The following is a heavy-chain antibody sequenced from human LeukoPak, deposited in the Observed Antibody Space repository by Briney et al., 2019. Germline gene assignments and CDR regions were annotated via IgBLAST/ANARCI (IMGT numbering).Heavy chain of an antibody. J-gene: IGHJ5*02. CDR1: GYTFTSYY. CDR2: INPSGGST. V-gene: IGHV1-46*01. D-gene: IGHD3-3*01. Sequence: VSVKVSCKASGYTFTSYYMHWVRQAPGQGLEWMGIINPSGGSTSYAQKFQGRVTMTRDTSTSTVYMELSSLRSEDTAVYYCARDTVRRGYDFWSGYGYNWFDPWGQGTLVTVSS. CDR3: ARDTVRRGYDFWSGYGYNWFDP.